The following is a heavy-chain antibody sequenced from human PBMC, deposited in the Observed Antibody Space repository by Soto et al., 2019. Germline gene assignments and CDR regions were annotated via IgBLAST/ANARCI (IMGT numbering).Heavy chain of an antibody. CDR2: INPNGGVT. CDR1: GDTFNDYY. J-gene: IGHJ6*03. Sequence: QVQLVQSGAEVKKPGASVTVSCRSSGDTFNDYYMHWVRQAPGQGLGWMGWINPNGGVTKYAQKSQGWVPMTRDTSIRTVYMQLSRLRSDDTAVYYCARESGGATATLDYYYFYMDVWGTGTTVTVSS. D-gene: IGHD5-12*01. V-gene: IGHV1-2*04. CDR3: ARESGGATATLDYYYFYMDV.